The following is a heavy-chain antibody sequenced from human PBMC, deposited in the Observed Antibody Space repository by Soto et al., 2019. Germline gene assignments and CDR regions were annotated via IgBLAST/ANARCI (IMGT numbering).Heavy chain of an antibody. Sequence: QVQLVQSGAEVNKPGSSVKVSCSASGVTFSSYAFTWVRQAPGQGLEWMGNIIPVFRTSTYAQRFQGRLTISADESTNIGYMKLSSLGSEDRAVYFCAKDGSWDGGGGESWGQGALVIVSS. D-gene: IGHD3-16*01. J-gene: IGHJ4*02. CDR3: AKDGSWDGGGGES. V-gene: IGHV1-69*18. CDR1: GVTFSSYA. CDR2: IIPVFRTS.